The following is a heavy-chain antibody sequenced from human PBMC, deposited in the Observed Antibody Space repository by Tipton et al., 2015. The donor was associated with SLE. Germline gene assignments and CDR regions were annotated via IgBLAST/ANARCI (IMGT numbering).Heavy chain of an antibody. CDR3: AKALRAGRPDY. CDR1: GFTFSAYG. J-gene: IGHJ4*02. Sequence: LRLSCAASGFTFSAYGMHWVRQAPGKGLEWVAVIWYDGSNKYYAESVKGRFTISRDNSKNTLFLQMNSLRADGTAVYYCAKALRAGRPDYWGQGTLVTVSS. CDR2: IWYDGSNK. D-gene: IGHD6-6*01. V-gene: IGHV3-33*06.